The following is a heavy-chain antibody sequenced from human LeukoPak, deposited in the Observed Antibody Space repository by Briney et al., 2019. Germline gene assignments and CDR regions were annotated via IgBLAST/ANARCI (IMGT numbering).Heavy chain of an antibody. CDR1: GFTFDDYG. V-gene: IGHV3-20*03. CDR3: ARGPWSGSGWYFGY. Sequence: GGSLRLSFAASGFTFDDYGMSWVRQAPGKGLEWVSGINWNGGSTGYADSVKGRFTISRDNAKNSLFLQMNSLRAEDTAMYYCARGPWSGSGWYFGYWGQGTLVTVSS. CDR2: INWNGGST. D-gene: IGHD6-19*01. J-gene: IGHJ4*02.